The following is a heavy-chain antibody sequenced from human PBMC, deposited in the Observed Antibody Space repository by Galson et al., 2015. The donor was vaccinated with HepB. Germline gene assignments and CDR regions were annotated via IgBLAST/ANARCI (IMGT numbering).Heavy chain of an antibody. Sequence: SLRLSCAASGFIFSSSDMNWVRQAPGKGLEWVSFISSSSNTIYNADSVKGRFTISRDNAKNSLYLQMNSLRAEDTAVYYCARVRKLLWREKLFPGFFDYWGQGTLVTVSS. J-gene: IGHJ4*02. CDR1: GFIFSSSD. CDR3: ARVRKLLWREKLFPGFFDY. V-gene: IGHV3-48*04. D-gene: IGHD3-10*01. CDR2: ISSSSNTI.